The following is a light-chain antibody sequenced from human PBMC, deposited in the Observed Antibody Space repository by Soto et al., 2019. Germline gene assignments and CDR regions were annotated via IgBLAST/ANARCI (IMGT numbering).Light chain of an antibody. Sequence: DIHLTQSPSSLSASVGASLTFTCRTSQTISSYLNWYQQKPGKAPKLLISAAYGLQSWVTSRFSGSGSGTAFTLTITTLQPEDVATYFCQPSYNIPYSFGQGTKVDIK. CDR2: AAY. J-gene: IGKJ2*01. CDR1: QTISSY. V-gene: IGKV1-39*01. CDR3: QPSYNIPYS.